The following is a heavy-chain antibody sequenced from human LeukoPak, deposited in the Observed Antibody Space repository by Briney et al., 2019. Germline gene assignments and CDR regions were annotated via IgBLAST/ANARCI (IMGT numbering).Heavy chain of an antibody. CDR3: ARDGSPYCSSTSCHVMGNAFDI. Sequence: KPGGSLRLSCAASGFTFSSYSMNWVRQAPGKGLEWVSSISSSSSYIYYADSVKGRFTISRDNAKNSLYLQMNSLRAEDTAVYYCARDGSPYCSSTSCHVMGNAFDIWGQGTMVTVSS. CDR2: ISSSSSYI. V-gene: IGHV3-21*01. CDR1: GFTFSSYS. J-gene: IGHJ3*02. D-gene: IGHD2-2*01.